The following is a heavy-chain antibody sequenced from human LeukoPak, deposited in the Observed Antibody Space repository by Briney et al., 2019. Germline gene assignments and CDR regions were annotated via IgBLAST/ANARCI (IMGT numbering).Heavy chain of an antibody. Sequence: SETLSLTCTVSGGSISRYYWSWIRQPPGKGLEWIGYIYYSGGTNYNPSLKSRVTILVDTSKNQFSLKLSSVTAADTAVYYCARHPGHNWGFVLGYWGQGTLVTVSS. D-gene: IGHD7-27*01. CDR3: ARHPGHNWGFVLGY. J-gene: IGHJ4*02. CDR1: GGSISRYY. CDR2: IYYSGGT. V-gene: IGHV4-59*01.